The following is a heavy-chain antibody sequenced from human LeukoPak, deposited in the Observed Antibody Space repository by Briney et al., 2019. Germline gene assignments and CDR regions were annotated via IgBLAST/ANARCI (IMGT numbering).Heavy chain of an antibody. Sequence: PGGSLRLSCAASGFTFSDYTMNWVRQAPGTGLEWVSSISGGSRSIYYVDSVKGRFTISRDNAKNSLYLQVNSLRAEDTAIYYCARDYFYCGGDCFVDYWGQGTLVTVSS. CDR3: ARDYFYCGGDCFVDY. J-gene: IGHJ4*02. CDR2: ISGGSRSI. V-gene: IGHV3-21*04. CDR1: GFTFSDYT. D-gene: IGHD2-21*02.